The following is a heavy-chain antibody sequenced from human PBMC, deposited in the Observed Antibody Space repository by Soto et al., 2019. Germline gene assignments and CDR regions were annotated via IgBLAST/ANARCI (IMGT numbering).Heavy chain of an antibody. J-gene: IGHJ5*02. Sequence: QLQLQESGPGLVKPSETLSLTCTVSGGSISSSSYYWGWIRQPPGKGLEWIGSIYYSGSTYYNPSLKSRVTISVHTSKNQFSLKLSSVTAADTAVYYCARLTGGWFDPWGQGTLVTVSS. V-gene: IGHV4-39*01. CDR2: IYYSGST. CDR3: ARLTGGWFDP. CDR1: GGSISSSSYY. D-gene: IGHD3-10*01.